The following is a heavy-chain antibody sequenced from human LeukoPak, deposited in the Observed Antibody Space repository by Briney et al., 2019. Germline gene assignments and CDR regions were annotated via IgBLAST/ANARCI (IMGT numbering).Heavy chain of an antibody. V-gene: IGHV3-33*01. Sequence: QPGGSLRLSCAASGFTFSSYGMHWVRQAPGKGLEWVAVIWYDGSNKYYADSVKGRFTISRDNSKNTLYLQMNSLRAEDTAVYYCARDSGQWDFLGPWGQGTLVTVSS. CDR2: IWYDGSNK. CDR3: ARDSGQWDFLGP. J-gene: IGHJ5*02. CDR1: GFTFSSYG. D-gene: IGHD1-26*01.